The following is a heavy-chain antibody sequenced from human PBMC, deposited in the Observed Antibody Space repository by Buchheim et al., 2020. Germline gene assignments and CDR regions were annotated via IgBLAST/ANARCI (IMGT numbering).Heavy chain of an antibody. V-gene: IGHV3-15*01. Sequence: EVQLVESGGGLVKPGGSLRLSCAASGFTFSNAWMSWVRQAPGKGLEWVGRIKSKTDGGTTDSAAPVKGRSTISRDDSKNTLYLQMNSLKTEDTAVYYCTTRYWWLRVPKYYYYYGMDVWGQGTT. CDR2: IKSKTDGGTT. CDR3: TTRYWWLRVPKYYYYYGMDV. D-gene: IGHD5-12*01. J-gene: IGHJ6*02. CDR1: GFTFSNAW.